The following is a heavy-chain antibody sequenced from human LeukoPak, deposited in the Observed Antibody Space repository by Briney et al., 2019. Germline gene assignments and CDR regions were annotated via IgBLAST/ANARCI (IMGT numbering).Heavy chain of an antibody. CDR2: IIPIFGTA. V-gene: IGHV1-69*13. CDR1: GGAFSSYA. Sequence: SVKVSCKASGGAFSSYAISWVRQAPGQGLEWMGGIIPIFGTANYAQKFQGRVTITADESTSTAYMELSSLRSEDTAVYYCASTQSRIAVAGTYYYYGMDVWGQGTTVTVSS. D-gene: IGHD6-19*01. J-gene: IGHJ6*02. CDR3: ASTQSRIAVAGTYYYYGMDV.